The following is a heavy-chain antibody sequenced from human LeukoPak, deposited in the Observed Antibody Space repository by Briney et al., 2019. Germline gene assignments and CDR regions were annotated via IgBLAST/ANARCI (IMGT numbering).Heavy chain of an antibody. CDR1: GGSISSYY. J-gene: IGHJ3*02. Sequence: SETLSLTCTVSGGSISSYYWSWIRQPPGKGLEWIGYIYYSGSTNYNPSLKSRVTISVDTSKNQFSLKLSSVTAADTAVYYCARHTVSGNPDAFDIWGQGTMVTVSS. CDR2: IYYSGST. V-gene: IGHV4-59*08. D-gene: IGHD4-17*01. CDR3: ARHTVSGNPDAFDI.